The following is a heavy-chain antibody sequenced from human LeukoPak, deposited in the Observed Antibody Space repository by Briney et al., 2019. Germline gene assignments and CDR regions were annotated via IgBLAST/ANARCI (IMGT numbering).Heavy chain of an antibody. CDR2: ISWNSGSI. V-gene: IGHV3-9*01. Sequence: PGGSLRLSCAASGFTFDDYAMHWVRQAPGKGLEWVSGISWNSGSIGYADSVKGRFTISRDNAKNSLYLQMNSLRAEDTALYYCAKDISHGSNGRTLFDYWGQGTLVTVSS. D-gene: IGHD4-23*01. J-gene: IGHJ4*02. CDR1: GFTFDDYA. CDR3: AKDISHGSNGRTLFDY.